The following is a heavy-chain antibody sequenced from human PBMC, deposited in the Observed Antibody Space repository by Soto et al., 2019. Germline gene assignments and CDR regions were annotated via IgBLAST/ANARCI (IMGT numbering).Heavy chain of an antibody. J-gene: IGHJ4*02. CDR1: GYTFADYA. Sequence: QVQFVQSGAEVKKPGASVKVSCKASGYTFADYAIHWVRQAPGQSLERMGWINAGNGDTKYSQKFQGRVTLTTDTAASTAYMDINRMTTDDTAVYYCARDRWVTTLTFDKWGQGTLVIVSS. V-gene: IGHV1-3*01. CDR2: INAGNGDT. CDR3: ARDRWVTTLTFDK. D-gene: IGHD4-17*01.